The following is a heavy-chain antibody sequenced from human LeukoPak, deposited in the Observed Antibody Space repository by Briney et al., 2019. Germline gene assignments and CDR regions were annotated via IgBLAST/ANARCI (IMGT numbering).Heavy chain of an antibody. CDR3: AKVVTGIVVGGVFHY. CDR2: ISGSGGST. J-gene: IGHJ4*02. D-gene: IGHD3-22*01. CDR1: GFTFSSYA. Sequence: GGSLRLSCAASGFTFSSYAMSWVRQAPGKGLEWVSTISGSGGSTYYAGSVKGRFTISRDNPKNTLYLQMNSLRAEDTAVYYCAKVVTGIVVGGVFHYWGQGTLVTVSS. V-gene: IGHV3-23*01.